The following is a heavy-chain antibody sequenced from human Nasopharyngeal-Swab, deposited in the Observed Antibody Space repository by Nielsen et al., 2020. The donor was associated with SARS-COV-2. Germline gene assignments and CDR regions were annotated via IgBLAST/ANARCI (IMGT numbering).Heavy chain of an antibody. CDR2: IYPGDSDT. V-gene: IGHV5-51*01. CDR1: GYSFTSYW. CDR3: ARDEGVYSSSSRGAFDI. Sequence: KASCKGSGYSFTSYWIGWVRQMPGKGLEWMGIIYPGDSDTRYSPSFQGQVTISADKSISTAYLQWSSLKASDTAMYYCARDEGVYSSSSRGAFDIWGQGTMVTVSS. J-gene: IGHJ3*02. D-gene: IGHD6-6*01.